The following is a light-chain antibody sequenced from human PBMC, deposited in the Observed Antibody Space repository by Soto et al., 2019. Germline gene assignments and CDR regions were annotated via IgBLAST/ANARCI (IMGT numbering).Light chain of an antibody. CDR2: GAS. CDR3: QQYKNWWT. J-gene: IGKJ1*01. V-gene: IGKV3-15*01. Sequence: EIVMTQSPATLSVSPGERATLSCRASQSVSSNLAWYQQKPGHAPRLLIYGASTRATGIPARFSGSGSGTEFTLTISSLQSEDFAVYYCQQYKNWWTFGQGTKVEIK. CDR1: QSVSSN.